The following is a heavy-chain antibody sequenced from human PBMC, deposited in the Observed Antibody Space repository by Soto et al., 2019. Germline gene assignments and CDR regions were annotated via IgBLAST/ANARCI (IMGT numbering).Heavy chain of an antibody. Sequence: GESLKISCKGSGYSFTSYWIGWVRQMPGKGLEWMGIIYPGDSDTRYSPSFQGQVTISADKSISTAYLQWSSLKASDTAMYYCERSARRYYDILTGYYTYYYGMDVWGQGTTVTVSS. V-gene: IGHV5-51*01. CDR1: GYSFTSYW. CDR2: IYPGDSDT. CDR3: ERSARRYYDILTGYYTYYYGMDV. D-gene: IGHD3-9*01. J-gene: IGHJ6*02.